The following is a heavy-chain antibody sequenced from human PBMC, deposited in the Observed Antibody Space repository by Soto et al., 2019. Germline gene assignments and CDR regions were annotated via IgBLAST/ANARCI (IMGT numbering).Heavy chain of an antibody. CDR3: ARAGYSYGRYYFDY. Sequence: PGVSLRLSCAASGFTFSDYYMSWIRQAPGKGLEWLSSISSSRSYTNYAACVKGRCTISRDNAKNSLYLQMNSLRAEDTAVYYCARAGYSYGRYYFDYWGQGTLVTVSS. D-gene: IGHD5-18*01. J-gene: IGHJ4*02. CDR1: GFTFSDYY. V-gene: IGHV3-11*06. CDR2: ISSSRSYT.